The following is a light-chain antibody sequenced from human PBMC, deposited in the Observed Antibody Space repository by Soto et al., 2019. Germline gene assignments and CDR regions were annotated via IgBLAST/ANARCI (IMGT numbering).Light chain of an antibody. CDR3: IQALQTPA. V-gene: IGKV2-28*01. CDR1: QSLQHSNGYNY. Sequence: DIVMTQSPLSLPVTPGEPASISCRSSQSLQHSNGYNYLDWYVQKPGQSPQILIYLASNRASGVPERFSGSGSGTDFTLKISRVEAEDVGTYDGIQALQTPAFGQGTKVEIK. CDR2: LAS. J-gene: IGKJ1*01.